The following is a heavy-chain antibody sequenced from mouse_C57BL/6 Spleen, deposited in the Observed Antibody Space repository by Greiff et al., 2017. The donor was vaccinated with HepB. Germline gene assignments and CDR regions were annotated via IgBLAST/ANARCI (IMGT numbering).Heavy chain of an antibody. Sequence: QVQLQQPGTELVKPGASVKLSCKASGYTFTSYWMDWVKQRPGQGLEWIGNINPSNGGTNYNEKFKSKATLTVDKSSSTAYMQLSSLTSEDSAVYCCALLVVTSRLYYFDCRGQGPTLTASS. J-gene: IGHJ2*01. V-gene: IGHV1-53*01. CDR2: INPSNGGT. CDR1: GYTFTSYW. D-gene: IGHD2-3*01. CDR3: ALLVVTSRLYYFDC.